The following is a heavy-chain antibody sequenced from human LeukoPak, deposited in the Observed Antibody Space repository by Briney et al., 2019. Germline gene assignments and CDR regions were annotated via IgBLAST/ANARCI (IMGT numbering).Heavy chain of an antibody. V-gene: IGHV3-7*01. CDR1: GFTLSSYW. J-gene: IGHJ4*02. D-gene: IGHD1-26*01. CDR3: ARARATGEFDC. Sequence: GGSLGLSCAVSGFTLSSYWMSWVRQSPEKGLEWVANIKEDGSEKYYVDSVKGRFTISRDNAKNSLYLQMNSLRAEDTAVYFCARARATGEFDCWGQGTLVTVSS. CDR2: IKEDGSEK.